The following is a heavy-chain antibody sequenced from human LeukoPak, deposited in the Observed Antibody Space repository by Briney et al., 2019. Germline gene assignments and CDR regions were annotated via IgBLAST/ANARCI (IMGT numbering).Heavy chain of an antibody. CDR3: ARGTTAAAGIFDC. CDR1: GGSISSYY. Sequence: PSETLSLTCSVSGGSISSYYWSWVRQPAGKGLEWIGRIYSSGSTNYNPSLNSRVTMSVNTSNNHFYLRLTSVTAADTAVYYCARGTTAAAGIFDCWGQGTLVTVSS. J-gene: IGHJ4*02. D-gene: IGHD6-13*01. CDR2: IYSSGST. V-gene: IGHV4-4*07.